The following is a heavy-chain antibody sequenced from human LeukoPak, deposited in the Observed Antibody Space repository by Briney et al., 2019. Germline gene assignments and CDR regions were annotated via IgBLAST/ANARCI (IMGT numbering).Heavy chain of an antibody. CDR2: IIPIFGTA. D-gene: IGHD2-15*01. CDR1: GGTFSSYA. J-gene: IGHJ6*03. Sequence: SVKVSCKASGGTFSSYAISWVRQAPGQGLEWMGGIIPIFGTANYAQKFQGRVTITTDESTSTAYMELSSLRSEDTAVYYCAREGVVVVAATGYYYYMDVWGKGTTVTVSS. CDR3: AREGVVVVAATGYYYYMDV. V-gene: IGHV1-69*05.